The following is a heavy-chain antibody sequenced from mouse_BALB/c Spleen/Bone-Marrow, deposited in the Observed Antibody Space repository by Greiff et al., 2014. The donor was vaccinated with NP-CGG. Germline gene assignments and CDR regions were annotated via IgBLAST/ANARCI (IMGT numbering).Heavy chain of an antibody. D-gene: IGHD2-3*01. CDR2: IDPANDNT. CDR3: ARWLVRMDY. V-gene: IGHV14-3*02. Sequence: DVKLVESGAELVKPGASVKLPCTASGFNIKDTFMNWVKQRPEQGLEWIGRIDPANDNTEYDPKFQGKATITIDTSSNTAYLQLSSLTSEDTAVYYCARWLVRMDYWGQGTSVTVSS. J-gene: IGHJ4*01. CDR1: GFNIKDTF.